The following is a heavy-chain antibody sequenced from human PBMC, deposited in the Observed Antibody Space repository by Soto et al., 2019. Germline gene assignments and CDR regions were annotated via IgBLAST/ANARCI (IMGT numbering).Heavy chain of an antibody. CDR3: XXXRXXXTXXXXXXXXXXGXXV. CDR2: IXXDGSNK. CDR1: GFTFSSYA. J-gene: IGHJ6*02. V-gene: IGHV3-30-3*01. Sequence: QVQLVESGGGVVQPGRSLRLSCAASGFTFSSYAMHWVXQAXXXXXXXXXVIXXDGSNKYYADSVKSRFTISRDNSKNTLYLQMNSLRAEDTAVYYXXXXRXXXTXXXXXXXXXXGXXVWGQGTTVTVSS.